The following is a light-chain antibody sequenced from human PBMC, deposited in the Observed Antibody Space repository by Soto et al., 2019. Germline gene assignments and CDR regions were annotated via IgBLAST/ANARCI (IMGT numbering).Light chain of an antibody. CDR3: QQYYSYPLT. J-gene: IGKJ4*01. Sequence: AIRMTQSPSSFSASTGDRVTITCRASQGISSDLAWYQQKPGKAPKLLIYAASTLQSGVPSRFSGSGSGTDFTLTISCLQSEDFATYYCQQYYSYPLTVGGGTKVEIK. CDR2: AAS. V-gene: IGKV1-8*01. CDR1: QGISSD.